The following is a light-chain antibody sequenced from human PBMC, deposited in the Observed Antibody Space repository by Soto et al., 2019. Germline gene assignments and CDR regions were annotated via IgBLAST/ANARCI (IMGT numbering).Light chain of an antibody. V-gene: IGLV2-11*01. CDR3: CSYAGSYSLV. CDR2: DVG. CDR1: SNDVGGYNY. Sequence: QSALTQPRSVSGSPGQSVTLSCTGTSNDVGGYNYVSWYQQYPGKAPTLMIYDVGKRPSGVPDRFSGSKSGNTASLIISGLQAEDEADYYFCSYAGSYSLVFGGGTKLTVL. J-gene: IGLJ2*01.